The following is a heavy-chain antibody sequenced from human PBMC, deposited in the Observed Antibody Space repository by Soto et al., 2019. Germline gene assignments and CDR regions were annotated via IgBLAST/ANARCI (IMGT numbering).Heavy chain of an antibody. CDR3: ARAVCSGGSCYSNSAYFDY. CDR1: GGSISSGGYY. D-gene: IGHD2-15*01. CDR2: IYYSGST. Sequence: SETLSLTCTVSGGSISSGGYYWSWIRQHPGKGLEWTGYIYYSGSTYYNPSLKSRVTISVDTSKNQFSLKLSSVTAADTAVYYCARAVCSGGSCYSNSAYFDYWGQGTLVTVSS. J-gene: IGHJ4*02. V-gene: IGHV4-31*03.